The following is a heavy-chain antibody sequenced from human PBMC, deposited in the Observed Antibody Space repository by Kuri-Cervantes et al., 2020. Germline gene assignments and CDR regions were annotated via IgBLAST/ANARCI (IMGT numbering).Heavy chain of an antibody. J-gene: IGHJ4*02. D-gene: IGHD3-22*01. Sequence: GGSLRLSCAASGFTFSNYGMSWVRQAPGKGLEWVSAIGAGGLATSFADSVKGRFTISRDNSKNTLFLQMNSLRADDTAVYYCTKDYYDTSGAYWGQGTLVTVSS. CDR1: GFTFSNYG. V-gene: IGHV3-23*01. CDR2: IGAGGLAT. CDR3: TKDYYDTSGAY.